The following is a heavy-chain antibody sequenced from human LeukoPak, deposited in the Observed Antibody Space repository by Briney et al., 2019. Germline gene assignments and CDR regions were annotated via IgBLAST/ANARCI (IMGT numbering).Heavy chain of an antibody. CDR2: IKQDGSEK. J-gene: IGHJ5*02. D-gene: IGHD3-3*01. V-gene: IGHV3-7*01. Sequence: HAGRSLRLSCAASGFTFSSYWMSWVRQAPGKRLEWVANIKQDGSEKYYVDSVKGRFTISRDNAKNSLYLQMNSLRAEDTAVYYCARKPRWNWFDPWGQGTLVTVSS. CDR1: GFTFSSYW. CDR3: ARKPRWNWFDP.